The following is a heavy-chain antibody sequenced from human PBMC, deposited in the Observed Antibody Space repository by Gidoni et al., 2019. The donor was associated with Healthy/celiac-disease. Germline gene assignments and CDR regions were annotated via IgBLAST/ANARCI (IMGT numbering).Heavy chain of an antibody. CDR1: GFTFSSYA. V-gene: IGHV3-23*01. Sequence: EVQLLESGGGLVQPGGSLRLSCAASGFTFSSYAMSWVRQAPGKGLEWVSAISGSGGSTYYADSVKGRFTIARYNSKNTLYLQMNSLRAEDTAVYYCAKLIAVAGTSDYWGQGTLVTVSS. D-gene: IGHD6-19*01. J-gene: IGHJ4*02. CDR2: ISGSGGST. CDR3: AKLIAVAGTSDY.